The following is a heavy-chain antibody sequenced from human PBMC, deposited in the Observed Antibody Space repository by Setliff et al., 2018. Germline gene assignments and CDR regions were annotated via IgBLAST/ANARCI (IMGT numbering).Heavy chain of an antibody. CDR1: GGSISTTDYY. J-gene: IGHJ4*02. CDR3: ARYDSSGYSENYYFDY. D-gene: IGHD3-22*01. CDR2: VYYSGNT. V-gene: IGHV4-39*07. Sequence: SETLSLTCTVSGGSISTTDYYWGWIRQPPGKGLEWIGCVYYSGNTYYSPSLKSRVTMFVDTSKNQFSLMLHSVTAADTAIYYCARYDSSGYSENYYFDYWGQGTLVTVS.